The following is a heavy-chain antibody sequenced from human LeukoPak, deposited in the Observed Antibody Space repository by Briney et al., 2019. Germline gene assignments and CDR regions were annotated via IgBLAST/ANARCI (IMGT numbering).Heavy chain of an antibody. V-gene: IGHV1-18*01. D-gene: IGHD3-10*01. J-gene: IGHJ5*02. CDR2: ISAYNGNT. Sequence: ASVKVSCKASGYTFTSYGISWVRRAPGQGLEWMGWISAYNGNTNYAQKLQGRVTMTTDTSTSTAYMELRSLRSDDTAVYYCARDPYGSGSYYNSYNWFDPWGQGTLVTVSS. CDR3: ARDPYGSGSYYNSYNWFDP. CDR1: GYTFTSYG.